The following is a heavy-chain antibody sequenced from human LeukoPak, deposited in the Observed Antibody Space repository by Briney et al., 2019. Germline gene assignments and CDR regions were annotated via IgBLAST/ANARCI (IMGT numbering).Heavy chain of an antibody. V-gene: IGHV4-39*07. CDR3: ARFVVVPAASVYYYMDV. D-gene: IGHD2-2*01. CDR2: ISYSGST. J-gene: IGHJ6*03. CDR1: GSSISTNSYY. Sequence: SETLSLTCTVSGSSISTNSYYWGWIRQPPGKGLEWIGTISYSGSTYHNPSLKSRVTMSVDTSKNQFSLKLSSVTAADRAVYYCARFVVVPAASVYYYMDVWGKGTRVSVSS.